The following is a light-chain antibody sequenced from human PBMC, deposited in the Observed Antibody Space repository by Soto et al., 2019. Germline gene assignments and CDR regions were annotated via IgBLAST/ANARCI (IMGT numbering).Light chain of an antibody. V-gene: IGLV2-14*01. J-gene: IGLJ1*01. CDR3: SSYTSSSTLCYV. Sequence: QSALTQPASVSGSPGQSITISCTGTSSDVGGYNYVSWYQQHPGKAPKLMIYEVSNRPSGVSNRFSGSKSGNTASLTISGLQAEDEADYYCSSYTSSSTLCYVFGTGTKVTVL. CDR1: SSDVGGYNY. CDR2: EVS.